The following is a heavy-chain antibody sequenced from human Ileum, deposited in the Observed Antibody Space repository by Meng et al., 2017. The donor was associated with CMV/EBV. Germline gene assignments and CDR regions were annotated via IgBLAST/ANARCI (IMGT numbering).Heavy chain of an antibody. CDR1: GCTFSDHR. V-gene: IGHV3-72*01. D-gene: IGHD3-22*01. CDR3: ARVDSSGQNWFDP. CDR2: TRNKANSYTT. J-gene: IGHJ5*02. Sequence: SGCTFSDHRMDWVRQEPGEGLEWIGRTRNKANSYTTEYAASVKGRFTISRDDSKNSLYLQMNSLKTEDTAVYYCARVDSSGQNWFDPWGQGTLVTVSS.